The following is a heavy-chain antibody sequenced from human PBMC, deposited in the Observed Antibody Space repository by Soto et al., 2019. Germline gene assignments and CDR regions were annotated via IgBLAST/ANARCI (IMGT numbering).Heavy chain of an antibody. Sequence: GSLRLSCAASGFTFSSYAMSWVRQAPGKGLEWVSAISGSGGSTYYADSVKGRFTISRDNSKNTLYLQMNSLRAEDTAVYYCAKDLLDIVVVVAATPYFDYWGQGTLVTVSS. CDR1: GFTFSSYA. CDR2: ISGSGGST. CDR3: AKDLLDIVVVVAATPYFDY. V-gene: IGHV3-23*01. D-gene: IGHD2-15*01. J-gene: IGHJ4*02.